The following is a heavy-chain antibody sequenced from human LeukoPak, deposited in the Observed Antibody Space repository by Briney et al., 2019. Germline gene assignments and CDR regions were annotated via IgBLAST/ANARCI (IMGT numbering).Heavy chain of an antibody. V-gene: IGHV1-18*01. D-gene: IGHD6-19*01. CDR2: INCFNGDT. Sequence: ASVKVSCKASGYTFNHHGISWVRQAPGQGVEWMGWINCFNGDTLYAQKSQDRATMTTDTSTPTAYMELRSLPSDDTALYYCARDPTNTSGRYAYFDYWGQGTLVTVSS. J-gene: IGHJ4*02. CDR1: GYTFNHHG. CDR3: ARDPTNTSGRYAYFDY.